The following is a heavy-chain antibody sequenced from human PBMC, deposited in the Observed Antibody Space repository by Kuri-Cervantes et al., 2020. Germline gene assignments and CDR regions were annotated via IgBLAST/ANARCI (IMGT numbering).Heavy chain of an antibody. J-gene: IGHJ4*02. D-gene: IGHD2-15*01. CDR2: IYYSGST. CDR3: AGGGIFVVVVAATIYFDY. V-gene: IGHV4-39*01. Sequence: WVRQPPGKGLEWIGSIYYSGSTYYNPSLKSRVTISVDTSKNQFSLKLSSVTAADTAVYYCAGGGIFVVVVAATIYFDYWGQGTLVTVSS.